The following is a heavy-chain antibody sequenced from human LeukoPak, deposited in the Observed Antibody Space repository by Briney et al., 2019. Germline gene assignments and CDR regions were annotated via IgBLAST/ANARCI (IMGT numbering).Heavy chain of an antibody. Sequence: PSETLSLTCTVSGGSTSSYYWTWIRQPPGEGLEWIGYIYDSRSTNYNPSLNSRVTISADASKNQFSLKLNSVTAADTAVYYCAGGGSYFWFDPWGQGTLVTVSS. D-gene: IGHD1-26*01. CDR3: AGGGSYFWFDP. V-gene: IGHV4-59*08. CDR1: GGSTSSYY. CDR2: IYDSRST. J-gene: IGHJ5*02.